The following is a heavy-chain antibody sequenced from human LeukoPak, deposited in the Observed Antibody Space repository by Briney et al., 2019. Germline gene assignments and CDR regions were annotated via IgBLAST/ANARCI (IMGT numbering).Heavy chain of an antibody. D-gene: IGHD3-10*01. CDR1: GGSISSDGYS. V-gene: IGHV4-30-2*01. Sequence: PPETLSLTCAVYGGSISSDGYSWSWIRQPPGKGLDWIGYIYHSGSTYYNPSLKSRVTISVDRSKNQFSLKLSSVTAAETAVYYCARGVRVRGGNWFDPWGQGTLVTVSS. CDR2: IYHSGST. J-gene: IGHJ5*02. CDR3: ARGVRVRGGNWFDP.